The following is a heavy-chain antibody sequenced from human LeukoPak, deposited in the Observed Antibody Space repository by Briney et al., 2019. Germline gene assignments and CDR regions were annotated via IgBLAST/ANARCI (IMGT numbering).Heavy chain of an antibody. CDR2: ISSSSYI. CDR3: ARDRQRSPTEY. D-gene: IGHD2-2*01. J-gene: IGHJ4*02. Sequence: PGGSLRLSCAASGFTFSSYSMTWVRQAPGKGLEWVSSISSSSYIYYADSVKGRFTISRDNAKNSLYLQMNSLRAEDTAVYYCARDRQRSPTEYWGQGTLVTVSS. V-gene: IGHV3-21*01. CDR1: GFTFSSYS.